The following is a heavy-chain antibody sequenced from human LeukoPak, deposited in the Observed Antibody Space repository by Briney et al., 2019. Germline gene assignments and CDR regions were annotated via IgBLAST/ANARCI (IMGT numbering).Heavy chain of an antibody. Sequence: GGSLRLSCAASGFTFTNYVMSWVRQAPGKGLEWVSGISGSGGRTFYADSVKGRFSISRDNSKNTLSLQMNSLRADDTAVYYCARSHYDSSGYYYGFRAFDMWGQGTMVTVSS. D-gene: IGHD3-22*01. CDR3: ARSHYDSSGYYYGFRAFDM. V-gene: IGHV3-23*01. CDR1: GFTFTNYV. J-gene: IGHJ3*02. CDR2: ISGSGGRT.